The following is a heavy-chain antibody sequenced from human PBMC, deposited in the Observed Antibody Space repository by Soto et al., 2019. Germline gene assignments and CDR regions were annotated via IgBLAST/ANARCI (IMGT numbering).Heavy chain of an antibody. CDR2: IYYSGST. D-gene: IGHD3-16*02. CDR1: GGSISSYY. CDR3: ARSREGSSSLDYDYVWGSYRLYYFDY. Sequence: PSETLSLTCTVSGGSISSYYWSWIRQPPGKGLEWIGYIYYSGSTNYNPSLKSRVTISVDTSKNQFSLKLSSVTAADTAVYYCARSREGSSSLDYDYVWGSYRLYYFDYWGQGTLVTVSS. J-gene: IGHJ4*02. V-gene: IGHV4-59*01.